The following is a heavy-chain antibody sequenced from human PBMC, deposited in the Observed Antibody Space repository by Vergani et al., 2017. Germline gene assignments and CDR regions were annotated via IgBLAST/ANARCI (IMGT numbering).Heavy chain of an antibody. D-gene: IGHD3-9*01. Sequence: QLQLQESGSGLVKPSQTLSLTCAVSGCSITSSSYYWGWIRQPPGKGLEWIGNIYHSGGAYYNPSLKGRVTISVDTSKNQFSLAVTSVTAAATAIYFCARTESFILRYFHWALWGQGTLVTVSS. V-gene: IGHV4-39*01. CDR2: IYHSGGA. CDR3: ARTESFILRYFHWAL. CDR1: GCSITSSSYY. J-gene: IGHJ4*02.